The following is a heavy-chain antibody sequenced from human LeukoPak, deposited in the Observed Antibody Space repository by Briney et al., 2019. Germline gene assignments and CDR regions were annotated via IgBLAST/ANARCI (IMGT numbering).Heavy chain of an antibody. CDR3: ARGSPMLRGRPFDY. CDR2: IKQDGREK. CDR1: GFTFSSYW. V-gene: IGHV3-7*01. D-gene: IGHD3-10*01. Sequence: GGSLRLSCAASGFTFSSYWMSWVRQAPGKGLEWVANIKQDGREKYYVDSVKGRFTISRDNAKNSLYLQMNSLRAEDTAVYYCARGSPMLRGRPFDYWGQGTLVTVSS. J-gene: IGHJ4*02.